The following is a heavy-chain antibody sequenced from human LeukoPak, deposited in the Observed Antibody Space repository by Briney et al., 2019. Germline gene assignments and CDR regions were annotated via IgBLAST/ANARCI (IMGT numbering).Heavy chain of an antibody. Sequence: GGSLRLSCAASGFTFSSYWMRWVRQAPGKGLEWVANIKQDGSEKYYVDSVKGRFTISRDNAKNALYLQMNSLRAEDTAVYYCARGGPGYCSSTSCYGLYHFDYWGQGTLVTVSS. CDR1: GFTFSSYW. V-gene: IGHV3-7*01. D-gene: IGHD2-2*01. CDR2: IKQDGSEK. CDR3: ARGGPGYCSSTSCYGLYHFDY. J-gene: IGHJ4*02.